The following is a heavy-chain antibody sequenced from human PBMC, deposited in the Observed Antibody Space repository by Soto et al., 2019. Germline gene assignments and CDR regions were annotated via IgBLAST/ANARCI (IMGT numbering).Heavy chain of an antibody. D-gene: IGHD3-16*02. Sequence: QVQLQESGPGLVKPSETLSLTCTVSGGSISSYYWSWIRQPPGKGLEWIGYIYYSGSTNYNPSLKSRVTISVDTSKNQFSLKLSSVTAADTAVYYCARGYYDYVWGSYRYTYAFDIWGQGTMVTVSS. CDR2: IYYSGST. CDR1: GGSISSYY. V-gene: IGHV4-59*01. CDR3: ARGYYDYVWGSYRYTYAFDI. J-gene: IGHJ3*02.